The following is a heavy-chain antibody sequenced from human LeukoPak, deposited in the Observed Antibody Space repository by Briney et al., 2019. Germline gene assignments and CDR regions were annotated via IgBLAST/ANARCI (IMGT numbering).Heavy chain of an antibody. Sequence: GGSLRLSCEASGFTFSSFAMHWVRQAPGKGLEWVGVIWSDGSNKYYADSVKGRFTISRDNSNNTVFLQMGSLRAEDTAVYYCAKGERKYYYHYMDVWGKGTAVT. CDR2: IWSDGSNK. J-gene: IGHJ6*03. CDR1: GFTFSSFA. V-gene: IGHV3-33*06. CDR3: AKGERKYYYHYMDV.